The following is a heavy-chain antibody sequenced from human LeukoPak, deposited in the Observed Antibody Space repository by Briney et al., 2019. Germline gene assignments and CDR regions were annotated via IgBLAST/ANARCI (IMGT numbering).Heavy chain of an antibody. J-gene: IGHJ4*02. CDR3: ASQNNSSGDY. CDR1: GGSFSGYY. D-gene: IGHD1/OR15-1a*01. V-gene: IGHV4-34*01. CDR2: INHSGST. Sequence: SETLSLTCAVYGGSFSGYYWSWIRQPPGKGLEWIGEINHSGSTNYNPSLKSRVTISVDTSKNQFSLKLSSVTAADTAVYYCASQNNSSGDYWGQGTLVTLSS.